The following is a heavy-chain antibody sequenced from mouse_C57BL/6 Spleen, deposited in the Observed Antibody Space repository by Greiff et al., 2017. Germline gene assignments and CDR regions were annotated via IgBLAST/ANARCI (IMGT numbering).Heavy chain of an antibody. Sequence: QVQLKQSGAELVKPGASVKISCKASGYAFSSYWMNWVKQRPGKGLEWIGQIYPGDGVTNYNGKFKGKATLTADKSSSTAYMQLSCLTSVDSAVYFCGRGGYGSSYVGFGYWGQGTLVTVSA. CDR2: IYPGDGVT. CDR1: GYAFSSYW. V-gene: IGHV1-80*01. CDR3: GRGGYGSSYVGFGY. D-gene: IGHD1-1*01. J-gene: IGHJ3*01.